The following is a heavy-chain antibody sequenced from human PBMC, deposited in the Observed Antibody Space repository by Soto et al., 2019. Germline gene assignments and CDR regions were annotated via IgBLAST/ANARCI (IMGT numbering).Heavy chain of an antibody. CDR1: GGSISSGGNY. D-gene: IGHD3-22*01. CDR2: IYYSGST. J-gene: IGHJ3*02. CDR3: ASDSGGYFYDSSAVAFDI. V-gene: IGHV4-31*03. Sequence: TSETLSLTCTVSGGSISSGGNYWSWIRQHPGKGLEWIGYIYYSGSTYYNPSLKSRVTISVDTSKNQFSLKLSSVTAADTAVYYCASDSGGYFYDSSAVAFDIWGQGTIVTVSS.